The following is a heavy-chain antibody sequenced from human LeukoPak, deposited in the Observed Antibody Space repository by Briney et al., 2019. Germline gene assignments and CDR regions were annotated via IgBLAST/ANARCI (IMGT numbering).Heavy chain of an antibody. CDR3: ARAVCGTTSCYLAFDI. J-gene: IGHJ3*02. V-gene: IGHV4-61*02. D-gene: IGHD2-2*01. CDR2: IYTIGST. Sequence: SETLSLTCTVSGGSVSSDSYFWNWIRQPAGKGLEWIGRIYTIGSTNYNPSLKSRVTISVDTSKNQFSLKLTSVTAADTAVYYCARAVCGTTSCYLAFDIWGQGTMVTVSS. CDR1: GGSVSSDSYF.